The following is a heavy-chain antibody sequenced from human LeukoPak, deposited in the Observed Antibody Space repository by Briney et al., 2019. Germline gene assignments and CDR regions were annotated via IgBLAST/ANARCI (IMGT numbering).Heavy chain of an antibody. CDR1: GYTFTAYY. V-gene: IGHV1-2*02. D-gene: IGHD3-10*01. CDR2: INPNSGGT. CDR3: ARDLEGYHHGSWNYPQ. J-gene: IGHJ1*01. Sequence: ASVKVSCETAGYTFTAYYIHWVRQAPGQGLEWMGFINPNSGGTNYAQNFQGRVTMTRDTSISTAYMELSSLRSDDTAVYYCARDLEGYHHGSWNYPQWGQGTLVTVSS.